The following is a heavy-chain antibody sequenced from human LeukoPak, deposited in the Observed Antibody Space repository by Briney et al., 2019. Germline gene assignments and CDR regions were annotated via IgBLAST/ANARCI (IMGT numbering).Heavy chain of an antibody. D-gene: IGHD6-25*01. Sequence: SETLSLTCIVSGGSINNHYWTWIRQTPGKGLEWIGYIYYSGSTNYNPSLKSRVTISVDTSKNQFSLKLSSVTAADTAVYYCARHLEIAAGYFDYWGQGTLVTVSS. CDR2: IYYSGST. J-gene: IGHJ4*02. CDR1: GGSINNHY. CDR3: ARHLEIAAGYFDY. V-gene: IGHV4-59*08.